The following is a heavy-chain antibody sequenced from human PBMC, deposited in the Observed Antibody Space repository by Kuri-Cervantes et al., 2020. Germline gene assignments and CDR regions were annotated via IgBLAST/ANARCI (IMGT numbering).Heavy chain of an antibody. J-gene: IGHJ4*02. CDR3: ARGGGVDY. D-gene: IGHD4-17*01. CDR2: ISSSSSYI. CDR1: GFTFDYYA. V-gene: IGHV3-21*01. Sequence: GESLKISCAASGFTFDYYAMHWVRQAPGKGLEWVSSISSSSSYIYYADSVKGRFTISRDNAKNSLYLQMNSLRAEDTAVYYCARGGGVDYWGQGTLVTVSS.